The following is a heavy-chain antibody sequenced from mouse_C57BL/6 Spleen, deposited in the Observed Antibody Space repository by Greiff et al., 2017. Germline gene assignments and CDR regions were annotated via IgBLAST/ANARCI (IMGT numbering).Heavy chain of an antibody. J-gene: IGHJ3*01. V-gene: IGHV1-7*01. D-gene: IGHD2-1*01. CDR2: INPSSGYT. CDR3: ERWGLNYAFAY. Sequence: QVQLKESGAELAKPGASVKLSCKASGYTFTSYWMRWVKQRPGQGLEWIGYINPSSGYTKYNQKFKDKATLTADKSSSTAYMQLSSLQYEDSAVYSSERWGLNYAFAYWGQGTLVTVSA. CDR1: GYTFTSYW.